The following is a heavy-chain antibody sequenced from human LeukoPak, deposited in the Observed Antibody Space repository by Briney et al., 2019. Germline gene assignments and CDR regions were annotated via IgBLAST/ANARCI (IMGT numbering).Heavy chain of an antibody. CDR3: ARDEAARPQPKSGREG. CDR2: ISAYNGNT. CDR1: GYTFTSYG. V-gene: IGHV1-18*01. J-gene: IGHJ4*02. Sequence: ASVKVSCKASGYTFTSYGISWVRQAPGQGLEWMGWISAYNGNTNYAQKLQGRVTMTTDTSTSTAYMELRSLRSDDTAVYYCARDEAARPQPKSGREGWGQGTLVTVSS. D-gene: IGHD6-6*01.